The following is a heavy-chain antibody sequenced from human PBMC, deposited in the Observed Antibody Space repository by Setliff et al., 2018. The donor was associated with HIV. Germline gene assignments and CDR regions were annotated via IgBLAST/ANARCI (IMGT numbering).Heavy chain of an antibody. J-gene: IGHJ4*02. CDR2: INAGNGDT. CDR3: AREGITGTTLHPY. V-gene: IGHV1-3*01. Sequence: ASVKVSCKASGDTFTTYALHWVRQAPGQRLEWMGWINAGNGDTKSSQKFQGRVTITRDTSASTAYMELNTLRAEDTAVYYCAREGITGTTLHPYWGQGTLVTVSS. CDR1: GDTFTTYA. D-gene: IGHD1-7*01.